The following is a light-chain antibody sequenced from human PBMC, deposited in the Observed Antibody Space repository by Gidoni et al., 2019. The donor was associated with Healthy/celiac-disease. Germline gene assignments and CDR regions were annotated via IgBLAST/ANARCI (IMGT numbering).Light chain of an antibody. CDR3: SSYTSSSTLYV. Sequence: LPQPASVSGSPGQSITISCTGTSSDVGGYNYVSWYQQHPGKAPKLMIYEVSNRPSGVSNRFSGSKSGNTASLTISGLQAEDEADYYCSSYTSSSTLYVFGTGTKVTVL. J-gene: IGLJ1*01. CDR2: EVS. V-gene: IGLV2-14*01. CDR1: SSDVGGYNY.